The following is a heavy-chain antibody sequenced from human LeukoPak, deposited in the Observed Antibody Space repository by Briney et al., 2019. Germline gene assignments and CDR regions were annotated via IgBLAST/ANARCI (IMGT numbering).Heavy chain of an antibody. CDR1: GFTFRSST. V-gene: IGHV3-23*01. Sequence: GGSLRLSCAAPGFTFRSSTMNWVRQAPGKGLEWVSTITNSGDNTYYADSVKGLFTISRDNSKNTLYLQMNSLRAEDTAVYYCAKDRQHGRWGQGALVTVSS. D-gene: IGHD1-1*01. CDR2: ITNSGDNT. CDR3: AKDRQHGR. J-gene: IGHJ4*02.